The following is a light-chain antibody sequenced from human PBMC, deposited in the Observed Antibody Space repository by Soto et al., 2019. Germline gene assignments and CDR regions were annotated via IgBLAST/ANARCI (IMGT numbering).Light chain of an antibody. V-gene: IGKV1-39*01. CDR3: QQSFITPRT. CDR2: AAS. Sequence: DIQMTQSPSSLSASVGDRVVISCRPSQNITKYLNWYQQKAGKAPKLLIYAASTLHTGVPSRFSGIGSGTEFTLSVSSPQPEDFATYYCQQSFITPRTFGQGTKVEMK. CDR1: QNITKY. J-gene: IGKJ1*01.